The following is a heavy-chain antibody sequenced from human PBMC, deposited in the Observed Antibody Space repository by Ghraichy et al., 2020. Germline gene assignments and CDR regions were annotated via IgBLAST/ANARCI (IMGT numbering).Heavy chain of an antibody. D-gene: IGHD3-3*01. CDR1: GFTFSTYW. J-gene: IGHJ4*02. Sequence: GGSLKLSCAASGFTFSTYWMNWVRQAPGKGLEWVANIKSDGSEKYYVDSVKGRFTISRDNTKNSLYLQMNSLRAEDTAVYYCARDKGYNNFWSGSDYWGQGTLVTVSS. V-gene: IGHV3-7*01. CDR3: ARDKGYNNFWSGSDY. CDR2: IKSDGSEK.